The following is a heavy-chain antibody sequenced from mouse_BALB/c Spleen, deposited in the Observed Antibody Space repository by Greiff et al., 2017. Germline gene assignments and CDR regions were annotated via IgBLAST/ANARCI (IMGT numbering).Heavy chain of an antibody. D-gene: IGHD2-2*01. CDR1: GFTFSSFG. Sequence: EVKLQESGGGLVQPGGSRKLSCAASGFTFSSFGMHWVRQAPEKGLEWVAYISSGSSTIYYADTVKGRFTISRDNPKNTLFLQMTSLGSEDTAMYYCAKEIYYGYDGYAMDYWGQGTSVTVSS. CDR3: AKEIYYGYDGYAMDY. CDR2: ISSGSSTI. V-gene: IGHV5-17*02. J-gene: IGHJ4*01.